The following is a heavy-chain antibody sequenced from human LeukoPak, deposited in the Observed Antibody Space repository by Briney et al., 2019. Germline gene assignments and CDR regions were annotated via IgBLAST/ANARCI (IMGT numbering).Heavy chain of an antibody. CDR1: GFSFSNYA. Sequence: GGSLRLSCAASGFSFSNYAMSWVRQAPGKGLEWVSAINTGGDTPFYADSVMGRFTISRDNSKNTLSLQMNSLRAEDTALYYCASYRGGVLVQLERGAPFDIWGQGTMVTVSS. D-gene: IGHD1-1*01. J-gene: IGHJ3*02. CDR2: INTGGDTP. V-gene: IGHV3-23*01. CDR3: ASYRGGVLVQLERGAPFDI.